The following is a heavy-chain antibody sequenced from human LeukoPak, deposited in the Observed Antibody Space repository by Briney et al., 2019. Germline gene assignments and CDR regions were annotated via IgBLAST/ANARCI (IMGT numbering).Heavy chain of an antibody. CDR3: ARAPGYGGNSDY. Sequence: GASMKVSCKASGYTFTRYYIHWVRQAPGQGLEWMGTINPSGDSTSYAQKFQGRVTMTRDTSTSTVYMELSSLTSEDTAVYYCARAPGYGGNSDYWGQGTLVTVSS. CDR2: INPSGDST. J-gene: IGHJ4*02. D-gene: IGHD4-23*01. V-gene: IGHV1-46*01. CDR1: GYTFTRYY.